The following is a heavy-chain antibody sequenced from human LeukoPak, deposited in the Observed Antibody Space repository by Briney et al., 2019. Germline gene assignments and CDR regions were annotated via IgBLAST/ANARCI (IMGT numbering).Heavy chain of an antibody. V-gene: IGHV4-38-2*01. CDR1: GYSISSGYY. J-gene: IGHJ4*02. Sequence: SETLSLTCAVSGYSISSGYYWGWIRQPPGKGLEWIGSIYYSGSTYYNPSLKSRFTISVDTSKNQFSLKLSSVTAADTAVYYCARLYYGDSYWGQGTLVTVSS. CDR2: IYYSGST. D-gene: IGHD4-17*01. CDR3: ARLYYGDSY.